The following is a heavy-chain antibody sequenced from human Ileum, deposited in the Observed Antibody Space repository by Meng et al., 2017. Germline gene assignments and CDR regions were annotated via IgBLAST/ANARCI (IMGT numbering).Heavy chain of an antibody. Sequence: QARMRESGQGRVRLSGTLSLTCAVSSGSISSNTYWSWVRQPPGKGLEWIGQISHSGSAYYNPSLKSRVTMSVDKSKSQFSLMLTSVTAADTAIYYCARHGGYSQDFWGQGTLVTVPS. D-gene: IGHD4-23*01. J-gene: IGHJ4*02. V-gene: IGHV4-4*02. CDR2: ISHSGSA. CDR1: SGSISSNTY. CDR3: ARHGGYSQDF.